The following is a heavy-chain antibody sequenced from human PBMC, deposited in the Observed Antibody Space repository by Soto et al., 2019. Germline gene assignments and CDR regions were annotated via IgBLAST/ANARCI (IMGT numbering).Heavy chain of an antibody. CDR1: GGSISSYY. CDR2: IYYSGST. J-gene: IGHJ3*02. V-gene: IGHV4-59*01. CDR3: AGEGYCSGGSCFDAFDI. D-gene: IGHD2-15*01. Sequence: SETLSLTCTGSGGSISSYYWSWIRQPPGKGLEWIGYIYYSGSTNYNPSLKSRVTISVDTSKNQFSLKLSSVTAADTAVYYCAGEGYCSGGSCFDAFDICGQGTMVT.